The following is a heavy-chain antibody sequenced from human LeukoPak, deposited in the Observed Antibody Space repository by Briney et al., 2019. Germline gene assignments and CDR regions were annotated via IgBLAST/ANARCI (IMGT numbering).Heavy chain of an antibody. V-gene: IGHV1-24*01. D-gene: IGHD3-3*01. CDR2: FHPENGET. Sequence: GASVKVSCKVSGHTLLDLSIHWVRQAPGKGLEWMAGFHPENGETIYTQSFQGRVTITEDTSSDTAYMELSSLRSEDTAVYYCAGLRFLEWLDDNYGPFAYWGQGTLVTVSS. CDR3: AGLRFLEWLDDNYGPFAY. CDR1: GHTLLDLS. J-gene: IGHJ4*02.